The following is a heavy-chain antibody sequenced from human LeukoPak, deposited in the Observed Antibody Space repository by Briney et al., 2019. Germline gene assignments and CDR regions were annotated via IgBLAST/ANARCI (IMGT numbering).Heavy chain of an antibody. V-gene: IGHV5-51*01. D-gene: IGHD5-12*01. Sequence: GESLKISCKGSGYSFSNYWIGWVRQMPGKGLEWMGIIYPGDSDTRYSPSFQGHVSISADKSFSTAYLQWRSLKASDTAMYYCVRPGYMNIPDDAFDVWGRGTLVTASS. CDR2: IYPGDSDT. CDR3: VRPGYMNIPDDAFDV. J-gene: IGHJ3*01. CDR1: GYSFSNYW.